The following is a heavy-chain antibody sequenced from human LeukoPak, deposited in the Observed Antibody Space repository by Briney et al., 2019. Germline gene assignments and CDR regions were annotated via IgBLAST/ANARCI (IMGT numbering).Heavy chain of an antibody. CDR2: IKQDGSEK. V-gene: IGHV3-7*01. CDR3: TRSDCSGGGCYSVRAFDI. CDR1: GFTFSIYW. Sequence: PGGSLRLSCAASGFTFSIYWMSWVRQAPGKGLEWVANIKQDGSEKYCVGSVKGRFTISRDNAKNSLYLQMNSLRAEDTAVYYCTRSDCSGGGCYSVRAFDIWGQGTMVAVSS. J-gene: IGHJ3*02. D-gene: IGHD2-15*01.